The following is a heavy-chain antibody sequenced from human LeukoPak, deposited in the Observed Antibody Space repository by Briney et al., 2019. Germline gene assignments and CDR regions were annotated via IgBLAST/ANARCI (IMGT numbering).Heavy chain of an antibody. Sequence: PGGSLRLSCAASGFTFSDYYMSWIRQAPGKGLEWVSYISSSGSTIYYADSVKGRFTISRDNSKNTLYLQMNSLRAEDTAVYYCAKRSASTITIFGVVTPSLDYWGQGTLVTVSS. CDR3: AKRSASTITIFGVVTPSLDY. CDR2: ISSSGSTI. J-gene: IGHJ4*02. CDR1: GFTFSDYY. D-gene: IGHD3-3*01. V-gene: IGHV3-11*01.